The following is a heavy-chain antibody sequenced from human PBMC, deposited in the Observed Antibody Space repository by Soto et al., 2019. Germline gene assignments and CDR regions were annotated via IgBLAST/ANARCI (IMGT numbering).Heavy chain of an antibody. CDR1: GGSFSGYY. D-gene: IGHD3-3*02. J-gene: IGHJ4*02. Sequence: PSETLSLTCAVYGGSFSGYYWSWIRQPPGKELEWIGEINHSGSTNYNPSLKSRVTISVDTSKNQFSLKLSPVTAADTAVYYCARGGHFWIGYYSPFDYWGQGTLVTVSS. V-gene: IGHV4-34*01. CDR3: ARGGHFWIGYYSPFDY. CDR2: INHSGST.